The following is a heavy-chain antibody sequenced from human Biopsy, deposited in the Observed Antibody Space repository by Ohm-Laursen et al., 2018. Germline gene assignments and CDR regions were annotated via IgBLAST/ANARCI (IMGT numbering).Heavy chain of an antibody. CDR1: GFSFTSYT. CDR3: ASLGLVWFGELLSVPFGMDV. V-gene: IGHV3-21*01. J-gene: IGHJ6*02. Sequence: SLRLSCAAAGFSFTSYTMNWVRRVPGKGLEWVSSITSRSGYKYYADSVKGRFTISRDNAKNSLYLQMNSLRAEDTAVYFCASLGLVWFGELLSVPFGMDVWGQGTTVTVSS. CDR2: ITSRSGYK. D-gene: IGHD3-10*01.